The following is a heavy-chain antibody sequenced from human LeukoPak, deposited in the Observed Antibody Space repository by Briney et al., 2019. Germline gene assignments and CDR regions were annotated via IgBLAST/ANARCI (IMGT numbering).Heavy chain of an antibody. Sequence: ASVTVSCKASGYTVTSYGISWVRQAPGQGLEWMGWVSAYSGNTNYAQKLQGRVTMTTDTTTSTAYMELRSLRSDDTAVYYCARLRKYYESSGDYNYWGQGTLVTVSS. CDR3: ARLRKYYESSGDYNY. D-gene: IGHD3-22*01. CDR2: VSAYSGNT. J-gene: IGHJ4*02. V-gene: IGHV1-18*01. CDR1: GYTVTSYG.